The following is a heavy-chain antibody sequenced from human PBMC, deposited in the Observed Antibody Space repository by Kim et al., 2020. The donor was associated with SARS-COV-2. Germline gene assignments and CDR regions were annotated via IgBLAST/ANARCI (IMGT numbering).Heavy chain of an antibody. D-gene: IGHD1-26*01. J-gene: IGHJ3*02. Sequence: GGSLRLSCATSGFTFSRFAMNGIRQAPGKGLEWVSAIGGSGGTTYYAESVKGRFNFSRDNSKNTVLLQMWSLRVEDTAVYYCANVVSGGYVGNDAFDIWG. CDR1: GFTFSRFA. CDR2: IGGSGGTT. CDR3: ANVVSGGYVGNDAFDI. V-gene: IGHV3-23*01.